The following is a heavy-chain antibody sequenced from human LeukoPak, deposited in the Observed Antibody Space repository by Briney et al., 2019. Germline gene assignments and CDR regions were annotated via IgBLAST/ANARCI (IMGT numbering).Heavy chain of an antibody. D-gene: IGHD2-2*01. V-gene: IGHV1-18*01. J-gene: IGHJ6*03. CDR2: ISAYNGNT. CDR1: GCTFTSYG. Sequence: ASVKDSCKASGCTFTSYGISWVRQAPGQGLEWMGWISAYNGNTNYAQKLQGRVTMTTDTSTSTAYMELRSLRSDDTAVYYCARDLSSDYCSSTSCYFGYYYYYMDVWGKGTTVTVSS. CDR3: ARDLSSDYCSSTSCYFGYYYYYMDV.